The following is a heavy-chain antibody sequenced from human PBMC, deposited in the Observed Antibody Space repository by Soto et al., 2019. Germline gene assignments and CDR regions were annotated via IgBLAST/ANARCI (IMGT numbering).Heavy chain of an antibody. CDR2: IYYSGST. D-gene: IGHD3-22*01. J-gene: IGHJ4*02. CDR3: ASSYYYDSPGY. Sequence: QVQLQESGPGLVKPSETLSLTCTVSGGSVSSGSYYWSWIRQPPGKGLEWLRYIYYSGSTNYNPSLKSGVTISVDTSKNQFSLKLSSVTAADTAVYYCASSYYYDSPGYWGQGTLVTVSS. V-gene: IGHV4-61*01. CDR1: GGSVSSGSYY.